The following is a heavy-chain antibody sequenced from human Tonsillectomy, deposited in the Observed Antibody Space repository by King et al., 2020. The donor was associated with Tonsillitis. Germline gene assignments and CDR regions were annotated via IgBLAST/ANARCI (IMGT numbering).Heavy chain of an antibody. V-gene: IGHV1-8*01. CDR2: VNPDTGDA. CDR3: ATARGGVVRGLTPRNYFDP. CDR1: GYTFTDFP. D-gene: IGHD3-10*01. J-gene: IGHJ5*02. Sequence: QLVQSGAEVKKPGASVRVSCTASGYTFTDFPINWVRQAPGQGLEWMGWVNPDTGDAGSAQRFQGRVTMTRDTSISTAYMELSSLGSEDTAVYYCATARGGVVRGLTPRNYFDPWGQGTLVTVSS.